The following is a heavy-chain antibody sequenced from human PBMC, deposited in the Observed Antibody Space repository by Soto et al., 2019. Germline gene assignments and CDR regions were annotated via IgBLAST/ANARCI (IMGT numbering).Heavy chain of an antibody. V-gene: IGHV5-10-1*01. Sequence: GESLKISCKGSGYSFTSYWISWVRQMPGKGLEWMGRIDPSDSYTNYSPSFQGHVTISADKSISTAYLQWSSLKASDTAMYYCARLKLFGESRNPSSRVNYYYYYGMDVWGQGTTVTVSS. CDR3: ARLKLFGESRNPSSRVNYYYYYGMDV. CDR1: GYSFTSYW. CDR2: IDPSDSYT. D-gene: IGHD3-10*02. J-gene: IGHJ6*02.